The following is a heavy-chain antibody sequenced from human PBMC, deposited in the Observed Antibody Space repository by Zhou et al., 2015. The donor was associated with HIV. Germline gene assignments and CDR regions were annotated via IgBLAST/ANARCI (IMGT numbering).Heavy chain of an antibody. Sequence: QVQLVQSGAEVKKPGSSVKVSCKASGGTFSSYTISWVRQAPGQGLEWMGRIIPILGIANYAQKFQGRVTITADKSTSTAYMELSSLRSEDTAVYYCARAIFGQDNWFDPWGQGTLVTVSS. J-gene: IGHJ5*02. V-gene: IGHV1-69*02. CDR3: ARAIFGQDNWFDP. CDR2: IIPILGIA. CDR1: GGTFSSYT. D-gene: IGHD3-3*01.